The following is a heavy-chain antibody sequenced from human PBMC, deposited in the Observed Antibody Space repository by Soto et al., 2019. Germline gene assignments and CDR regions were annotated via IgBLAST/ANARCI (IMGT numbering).Heavy chain of an antibody. V-gene: IGHV3-30*18. CDR1: GFTFSSYG. CDR2: ISYDGSNK. Sequence: QVQLVESGGGVVQPGRSLRLSCAASGFTFSSYGMHWVRQAPGKGLEWVAVISYDGSNKYYADSVKGRFTISRDNSKNTLYLQMNSLGAEDTGVLFCAEGLAFLGGDFGGVECYCHGLGRWGQGTTVTVSS. D-gene: IGHD2-21*02. J-gene: IGHJ6*02. CDR3: AEGLAFLGGDFGGVECYCHGLGR.